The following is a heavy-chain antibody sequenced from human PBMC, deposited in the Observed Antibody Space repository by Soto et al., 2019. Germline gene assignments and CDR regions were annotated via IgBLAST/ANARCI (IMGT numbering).Heavy chain of an antibody. CDR3: ARVPVERWLLGFDY. D-gene: IGHD2-21*02. CDR2: INPNSGGT. Sequence: ASVKVSCKASGYTFTGYYMHWVRQAPGQGLEWMGWINPNSGGTNYAQKFQGRVTMTRDTSISTAYMELSRLRSDDTAVYYCARVPVERWLLGFDYWGQGTLVTVSS. V-gene: IGHV1-2*02. CDR1: GYTFTGYY. J-gene: IGHJ4*02.